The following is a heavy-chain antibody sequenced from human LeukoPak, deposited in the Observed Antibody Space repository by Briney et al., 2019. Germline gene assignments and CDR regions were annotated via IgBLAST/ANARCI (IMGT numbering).Heavy chain of an antibody. Sequence: PGGSLRLSCAASGFTVSSNYMSWGRQAPGKGLEWFSVIYSGGSTYYAGSVKCRFTISRDNSKNTLYLQMNTLRAEDTAVYYCARDSRGLVGAPPKLHFHYWGQGTLVTVSS. J-gene: IGHJ4*02. V-gene: IGHV3-66*02. CDR1: GFTVSSNY. CDR2: IYSGGST. CDR3: ARDSRGLVGAPPKLHFHY. D-gene: IGHD1-26*01.